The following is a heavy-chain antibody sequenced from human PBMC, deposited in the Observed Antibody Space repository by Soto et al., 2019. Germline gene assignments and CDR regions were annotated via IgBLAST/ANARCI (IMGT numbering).Heavy chain of an antibody. J-gene: IGHJ4*02. CDR2: IYWDDDE. V-gene: IGHV2-5*02. CDR3: ALDYYDSSGYYYAFANY. Sequence: QITLKESGPTLVKPTQTLTLTCSFSGFSLSTSGVGVGWIRQPPGKAREWLALIYWDDDERYSPSLKSRLTITKDTSKNQVVLTMTNMDAVDTATYYCALDYYDSSGYYYAFANYWGQGTLVTVSS. D-gene: IGHD3-22*01. CDR1: GFSLSTSGVG.